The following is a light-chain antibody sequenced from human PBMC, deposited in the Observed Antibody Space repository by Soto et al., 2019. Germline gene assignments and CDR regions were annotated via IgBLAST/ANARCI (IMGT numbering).Light chain of an antibody. V-gene: IGLV1-40*01. CDR2: GNS. CDR1: SSNIGAGYD. J-gene: IGLJ1*01. Sequence: QSVLTQPPSVSGAPGQRVTISCTGSSSNIGAGYDVHWYQQLPGTAPKLLIYGNSNRPSGVPDRFSGSKSGTSASLAITGLQAEDDADYYCPSHDSSLSGYVFGTGTKLTVL. CDR3: PSHDSSLSGYV.